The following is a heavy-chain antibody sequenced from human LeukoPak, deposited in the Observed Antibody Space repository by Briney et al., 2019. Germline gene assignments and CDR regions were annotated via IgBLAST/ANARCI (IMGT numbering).Heavy chain of an antibody. J-gene: IGHJ6*03. D-gene: IGHD2-8*01. Sequence: PGGSLRLSCATSVFTLSTYSMHWVRQAPGKGLEWVSYIYFSSSNIYYADSVKGQFTISRDNAKNSLYLQMNSLRAEDTAVYYCARSIVPRYMDVWGKGTTVTVSS. CDR1: VFTLSTYS. CDR2: IYFSSSNI. V-gene: IGHV3-48*01. CDR3: ARSIVPRYMDV.